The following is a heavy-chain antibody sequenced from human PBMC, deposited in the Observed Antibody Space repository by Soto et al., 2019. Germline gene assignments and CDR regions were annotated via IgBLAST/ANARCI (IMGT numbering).Heavy chain of an antibody. Sequence: QITLKESGPPLVRPAQTLTLTCAFSGFSLTTTSMGVAWIRQPPGKALEWLALIYWDDDQRYSPSLKDRLTISKDPPRSRVVLTISNMTPEDTGPYFCAHAGDYDLLSFDHWGPGTLVTVSS. CDR1: GFSLTTTSMG. D-gene: IGHD4-17*01. J-gene: IGHJ4*02. CDR2: IYWDDDQ. V-gene: IGHV2-5*02. CDR3: AHAGDYDLLSFDH.